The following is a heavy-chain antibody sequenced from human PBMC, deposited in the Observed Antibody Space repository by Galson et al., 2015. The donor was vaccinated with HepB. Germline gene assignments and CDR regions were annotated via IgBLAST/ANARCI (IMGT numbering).Heavy chain of an antibody. CDR1: GYTFTGYY. D-gene: IGHD3-22*01. CDR2: INPNSGGT. V-gene: IGHV1-2*02. Sequence: SVKVSCKASGYTFTGYYLHWVRQAPGQGLEWMGWINPNSGGTNYAQKFQGRVTMTRDTSISTAYIELSRLRSDDTAVYYCARSYDSSGYFDYWGQGTLVTVSS. J-gene: IGHJ4*02. CDR3: ARSYDSSGYFDY.